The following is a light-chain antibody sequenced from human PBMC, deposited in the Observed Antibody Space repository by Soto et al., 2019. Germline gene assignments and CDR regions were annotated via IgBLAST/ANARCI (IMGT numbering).Light chain of an antibody. V-gene: IGLV2-23*01. CDR2: EGS. J-gene: IGLJ3*02. CDR3: CSYAGSGTWV. CDR1: SSDVGSYNL. Sequence: QSVLTQPASVSGSPGQSITISCTGTSSDVGSYNLVSWYQHHPGKGPKLMIYEGSNRPSGVSDRFSGSKSGNTASLTISGLQAEDEADYYCCSYAGSGTWVFGGGTKLTVL.